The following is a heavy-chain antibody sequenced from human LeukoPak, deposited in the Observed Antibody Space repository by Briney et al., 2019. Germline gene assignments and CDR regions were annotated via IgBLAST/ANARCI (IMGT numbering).Heavy chain of an antibody. Sequence: SETLSLTCTVSGGSISSYYWSWIRQPAGKGLEWIGRIYISGSTNYNPSLKSRVTISVDTSKNQFSLKLSSVTAADTAVYYCASRLFPHAFDIWDQGTMVTVSS. J-gene: IGHJ3*02. V-gene: IGHV4-4*07. CDR3: ASRLFPHAFDI. CDR2: IYISGST. D-gene: IGHD2-21*01. CDR1: GGSISSYY.